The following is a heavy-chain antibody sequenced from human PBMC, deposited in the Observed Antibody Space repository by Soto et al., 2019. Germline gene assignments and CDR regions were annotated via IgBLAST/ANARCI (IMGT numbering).Heavy chain of an antibody. J-gene: IGHJ6*02. CDR2: ISGSSDTI. CDR1: GFTLSSYN. D-gene: IGHD6-13*01. CDR3: ARDHGGSTWFVGIYYYFGVDV. Sequence: EVQLVESGGGLVQPGGSLRLSCAASGFTLSSYNMNWVRQAPGKGLEWVSYISGSSDTIYYADSVKGRFTISRDNAKNSLQLQKDSLRDEDTAAYYCARDHGGSTWFVGIYYYFGVDVWGQGTTVTVSS. V-gene: IGHV3-48*02.